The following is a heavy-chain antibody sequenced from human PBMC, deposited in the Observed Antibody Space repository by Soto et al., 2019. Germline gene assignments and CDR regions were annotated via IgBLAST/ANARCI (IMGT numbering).Heavy chain of an antibody. CDR2: INTATGNT. V-gene: IGHV1-3*04. J-gene: IGHJ5*02. CDR1: GYSFNTYA. D-gene: IGHD1-1*01. CDR3: ARRYTSAGWFDP. Sequence: QVQLVQSGAEVKKPGASVRVSCQASGYSFNTYAIHWVRQAPGQGLEWMGWINTATGNTEYSQKFQGRVTFTRDTSATTAYMDLSSLRSEDTATYYCARRYTSAGWFDPWGQGTLVTVSS.